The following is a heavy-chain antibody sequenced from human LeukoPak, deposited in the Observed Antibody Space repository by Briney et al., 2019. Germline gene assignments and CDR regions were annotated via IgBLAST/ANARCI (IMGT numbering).Heavy chain of an antibody. CDR2: ISSSGSTI. J-gene: IGHJ4*02. Sequence: PGGSLRLSCAASGFTFSDYYMSWIRQAPGKGLEWVSYISSSGSTIYYADSVKGRFTISRDNAKNSLYLQMNSLRAEATAVYYCARDGPTRLRYFDWSLRRAIDYWGQGTLVTVSS. V-gene: IGHV3-11*01. D-gene: IGHD3-9*01. CDR1: GFTFSDYY. CDR3: ARDGPTRLRYFDWSLRRAIDY.